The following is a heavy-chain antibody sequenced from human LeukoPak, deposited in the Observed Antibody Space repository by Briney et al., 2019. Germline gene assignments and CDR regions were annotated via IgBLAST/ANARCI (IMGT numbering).Heavy chain of an antibody. J-gene: IGHJ6*02. V-gene: IGHV3-11*01. CDR1: GFTFSDYY. D-gene: IGHD3-10*01. Sequence: GGSLRLSCAASGFTFSDYYMSWIRQAPVRGLEWVSYISSSGSTIYYADSVKGRFTISRDNAKNSLYLQMNSPRAGDRAVYYCARDTMVRGVMGLDGIDVWGQGTTVTVSS. CDR3: ARDTMVRGVMGLDGIDV. CDR2: ISSSGSTI.